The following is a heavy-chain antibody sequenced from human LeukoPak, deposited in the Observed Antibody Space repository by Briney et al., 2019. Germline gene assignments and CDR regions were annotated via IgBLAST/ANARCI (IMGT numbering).Heavy chain of an antibody. J-gene: IGHJ6*02. V-gene: IGHV5-51*01. D-gene: IGHD2-15*01. CDR1: GYSFTSYC. CDR3: ARRYGAATRFYYYYGMDV. Sequence: GGSLKVSCKGSGYSFTSYCIGCVRHMLGKDLEWMGIIYPGDSDTRYSPSFQGQVTISADKSISTAYLQWSSLKASDTAMYYCARRYGAATRFYYYYGMDVWGQRTTVTVSS. CDR2: IYPGDSDT.